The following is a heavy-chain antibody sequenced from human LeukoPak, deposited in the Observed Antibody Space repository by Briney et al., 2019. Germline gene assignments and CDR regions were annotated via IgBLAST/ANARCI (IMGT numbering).Heavy chain of an antibody. CDR1: GDSFSGYY. J-gene: IGHJ3*02. CDR3: ARHDRTVTTIGAFDM. Sequence: SETLSLTCAVYGDSFSGYYWSWIRQPPGKGLEWIGYIYHSGSANYNPSLKSRVTISVDTSKKRFSLKLSSVTAADTAVYYCARHDRTVTTIGAFDMWGQGTMVIVSS. V-gene: IGHV4-59*08. D-gene: IGHD4-17*01. CDR2: IYHSGSA.